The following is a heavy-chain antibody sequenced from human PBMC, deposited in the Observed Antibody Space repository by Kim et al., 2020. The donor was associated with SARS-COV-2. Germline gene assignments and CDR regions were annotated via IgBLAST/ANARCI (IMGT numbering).Heavy chain of an antibody. Sequence: YNPPHTRRVTISGDTPKNQFSLKLSSVTATDTAVYYCASEHSGSYYHFDYWGQGTLVTVSS. D-gene: IGHD1-26*01. J-gene: IGHJ4*02. CDR3: ASEHSGSYYHFDY. V-gene: IGHV4-39*01.